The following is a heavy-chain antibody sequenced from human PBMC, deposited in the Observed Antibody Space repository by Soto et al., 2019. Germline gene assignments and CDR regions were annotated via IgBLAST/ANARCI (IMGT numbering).Heavy chain of an antibody. J-gene: IGHJ6*02. CDR1: GDSVSSNSAA. CDR2: TYYRSKWYN. D-gene: IGHD2-2*01. CDR3: ARKEPAAIPYTYYGMDV. V-gene: IGHV6-1*01. Sequence: SQTLSLTCAISGDSVSSNSAAWNWIRQSPSRGLEWLGRTYYRSKWYNDYAVSVKSRITINPDTSKNQFSLQLNSVTPEDSAVYYCARKEPAAIPYTYYGMDVWGQGTTVTVSS.